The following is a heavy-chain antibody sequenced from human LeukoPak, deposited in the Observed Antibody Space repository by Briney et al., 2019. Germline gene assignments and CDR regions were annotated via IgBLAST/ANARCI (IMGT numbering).Heavy chain of an antibody. Sequence: GGSLRLSYAASGFTFSSYSMNWVRQAPGKGLEWVSSISSSSSYIYYADSVKGRFTISRDNAKNSLYLQMNSLRAEDTAVYYCATGGGYCSGGSCYGSNYWGQGTLVTVSS. CDR1: GFTFSSYS. V-gene: IGHV3-21*01. J-gene: IGHJ4*02. CDR2: ISSSSSYI. CDR3: ATGGGYCSGGSCYGSNY. D-gene: IGHD2-15*01.